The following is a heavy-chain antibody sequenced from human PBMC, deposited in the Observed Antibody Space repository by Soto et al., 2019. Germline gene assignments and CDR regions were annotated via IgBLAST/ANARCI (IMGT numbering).Heavy chain of an antibody. CDR3: VTGYHSDY. V-gene: IGHV3-7*03. CDR1: GISTSSYW. Sequence: EEQLVECGGALVRPGESLRLSCAASGISTSSYWMGWVRQAPGRGLEWVASIKKDGSEKYYMDSLKGRFTISRDNALNSLYLQMNSLRAEDTAVYFCVTGYHSDYWGQGTLVTVSS. J-gene: IGHJ4*02. D-gene: IGHD5-18*01. CDR2: IKKDGSEK.